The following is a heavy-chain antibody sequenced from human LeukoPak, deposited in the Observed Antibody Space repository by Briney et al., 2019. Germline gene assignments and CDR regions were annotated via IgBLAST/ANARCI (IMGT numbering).Heavy chain of an antibody. Sequence: ASVKVSCKASGYAFTGYYMHWVRQAPGQGLEWMGRINPNSGGTNYAQKFQGRVTMTRDTSISTAYMELSRLRSDDTAVYYCARQDIVVVPAANDYWGQETLVTVSS. CDR2: INPNSGGT. V-gene: IGHV1-2*06. CDR3: ARQDIVVVPAANDY. CDR1: GYAFTGYY. J-gene: IGHJ4*02. D-gene: IGHD2-2*01.